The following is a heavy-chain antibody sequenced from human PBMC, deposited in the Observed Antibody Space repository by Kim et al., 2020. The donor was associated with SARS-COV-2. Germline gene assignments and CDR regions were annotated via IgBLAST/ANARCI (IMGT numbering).Heavy chain of an antibody. Sequence: SETLSLTCTVSGGSISSGGYYWSWIRQHPGKGLEWIGYIYYSGSTYYNPSLKSRVTISVDTSKNQFSLKLSSVTAADTAVYYCARVPEDYYGSGSNKRDAFDIWGQGTMVTVSS. D-gene: IGHD3-10*01. J-gene: IGHJ3*02. CDR1: GGSISSGGYY. CDR3: ARVPEDYYGSGSNKRDAFDI. V-gene: IGHV4-31*03. CDR2: IYYSGST.